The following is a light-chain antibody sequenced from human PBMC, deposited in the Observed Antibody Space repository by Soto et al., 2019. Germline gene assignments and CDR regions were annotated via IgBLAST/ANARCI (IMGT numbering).Light chain of an antibody. Sequence: DIVMTQSPDSLAVSLGERATINCKSSQSVLYSSSNKNYLAWYQQKPGQPPKLLIYWSSTRESGVPDRFSGSGSGTDVTLTISSLQAEDVAVYYCQQYYDTPSTFGPGTKVDLK. CDR1: QSVLYSSSNKNY. V-gene: IGKV4-1*01. CDR3: QQYYDTPST. CDR2: WSS. J-gene: IGKJ3*01.